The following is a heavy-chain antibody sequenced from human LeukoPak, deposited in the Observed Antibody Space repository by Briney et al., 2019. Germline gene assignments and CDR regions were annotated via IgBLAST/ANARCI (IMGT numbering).Heavy chain of an antibody. D-gene: IGHD5-24*01. CDR3: ARGDVEMANPDDY. J-gene: IGHJ4*02. CDR1: GFTFSSYG. V-gene: IGHV3-48*04. Sequence: GRSLRLSCAASGFTFSSYGMHWVRQAPGKGLEWVSYISSSGSTIYYADSVKGRFTISRDNAKNSLYLQMNSLRAEDTAVYYCARGDVEMANPDDYWGQGTLVTVSS. CDR2: ISSSGSTI.